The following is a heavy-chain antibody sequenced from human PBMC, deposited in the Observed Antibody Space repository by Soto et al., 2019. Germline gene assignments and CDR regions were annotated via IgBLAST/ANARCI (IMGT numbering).Heavy chain of an antibody. V-gene: IGHV3-33*01. CDR3: ATSPGTIPYYYGMDV. J-gene: IGHJ6*02. D-gene: IGHD2-2*01. Sequence: GGSLRLSCAASGFTFSSYGMHWVRQAPGKGLEWVAVIWYDGSNKYYADSVKGRFTISRDNSKNTLYLQMNSLRAEDTAVYYCATSPGTIPYYYGMDVWGQGTTVTVSS. CDR2: IWYDGSNK. CDR1: GFTFSSYG.